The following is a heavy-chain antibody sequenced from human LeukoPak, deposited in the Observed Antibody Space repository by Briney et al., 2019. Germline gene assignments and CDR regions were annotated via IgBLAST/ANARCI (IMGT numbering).Heavy chain of an antibody. V-gene: IGHV3-74*01. CDR2: INSDGSST. CDR3: ARDLAMALWFGDR. CDR1: GFTFSSYE. D-gene: IGHD3-10*01. Sequence: GGSLRLSCAASGFTFSSYELNWVRQAPGKGLVWVSRINSDGSSTSYADSVKGRFTISRDNAKNTLYLQMNSLRAEDTAVYYCARDLAMALWFGDRRGQGTLVTVSS. J-gene: IGHJ4*02.